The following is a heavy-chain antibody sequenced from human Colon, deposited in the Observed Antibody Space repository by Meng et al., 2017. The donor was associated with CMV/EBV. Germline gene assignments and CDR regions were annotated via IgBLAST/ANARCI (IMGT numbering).Heavy chain of an antibody. CDR1: GYRLIDYY. V-gene: IGHV1-2*04. D-gene: IGHD1-26*01. CDR2: INPNSGAT. J-gene: IGHJ4*02. Sequence: SGYRLIDYYIHWVRQAPGQGLECVGWINPNSGATNYAQKFHGSVTLTRVTSINTVYMELTSLRSDDTAVYFCARDASGSSGSYFLDYWGQGTLVTVSS. CDR3: ARDASGSSGSYFLDY.